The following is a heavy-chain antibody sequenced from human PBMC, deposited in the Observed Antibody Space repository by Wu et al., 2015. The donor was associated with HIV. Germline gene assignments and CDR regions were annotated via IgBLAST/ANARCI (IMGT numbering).Heavy chain of an antibody. CDR1: GYTLTELS. Sequence: QVQVVQSGAEVKKPGASVKVSCKVSGYTLTELSMDWVRQAPGKGLEWMGGLDPEDGETIYAQKFQGRVTMTEDTSTDTAYMELSSLRSEDTAVYYCARDMIVVVRSYYYYYGMDVWGPRDHGHRLL. D-gene: IGHD3-22*01. J-gene: IGHJ6*02. V-gene: IGHV1-24*01. CDR2: LDPEDGET. CDR3: ARDMIVVVRSYYYYYGMDV.